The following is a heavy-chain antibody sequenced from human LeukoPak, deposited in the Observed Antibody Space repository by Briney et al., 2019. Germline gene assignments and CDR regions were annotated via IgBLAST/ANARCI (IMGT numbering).Heavy chain of an antibody. CDR3: AGHHYDSSGYGPHYDPFDP. Sequence: LRLSCAASGFTFSSYAMHWIRQPPGKGLEWIGSIYYSGSTYYNPSLKSRVTISVDTSKNQFSLKLSSVTAADTAVYYCAGHHYDSSGYGPHYDPFDPWGKGPLVTVSS. J-gene: IGHJ5*02. CDR2: IYYSGST. V-gene: IGHV4-39*01. CDR1: GFTFSSYA. D-gene: IGHD3-22*01.